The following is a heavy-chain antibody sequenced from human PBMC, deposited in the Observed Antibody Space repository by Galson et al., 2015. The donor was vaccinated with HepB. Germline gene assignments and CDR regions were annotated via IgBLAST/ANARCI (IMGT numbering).Heavy chain of an antibody. J-gene: IGHJ6*02. CDR1: GYTFTSYY. V-gene: IGHV1-46*01. CDR3: ARARRRCQRGGCYYYGMDV. CDR2: INPSGSST. Sequence: SVKVSCKASGYTFTSYYMHWVRQAPGQGLEWMGIINPSGSSTSYAQKFQGRVTMTRDTSTSTVYMEMSSLRSEDTAVYYCARARRRCQRGGCYYYGMDVWGQGTTVTVSS. D-gene: IGHD4-17*01.